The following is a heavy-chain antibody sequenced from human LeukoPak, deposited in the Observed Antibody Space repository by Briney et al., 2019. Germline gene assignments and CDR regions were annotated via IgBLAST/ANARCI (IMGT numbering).Heavy chain of an antibody. CDR2: ISGDGVTT. CDR1: GFTFDDYA. Sequence: GGSLRLSCAASGFTFDDYAMHWVRQAPGKGLEWVSLISGDGVTTYFADSVKGRFTISRDNSKNTLYLQMNSLRAEDTAVYYCARDRAYTQDYWGQGTLATVSS. V-gene: IGHV3-43*02. CDR3: ARDRAYTQDY. D-gene: IGHD4-11*01. J-gene: IGHJ4*02.